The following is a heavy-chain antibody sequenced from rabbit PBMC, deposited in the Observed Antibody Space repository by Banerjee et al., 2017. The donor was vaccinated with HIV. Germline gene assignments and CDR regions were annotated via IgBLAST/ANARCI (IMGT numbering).Heavy chain of an antibody. Sequence: QSLEESGGDLVKPGASLTLTCTASGFSLSSSYWICWVRQAPGKGLELIACIYTSSGGTWYASWAKGRFTISKTSSTTVTLQMTSLTAADTATYFCAREYGGDVGSNLWGPGTLVTVS. CDR2: IYTSSGGT. J-gene: IGHJ4*01. CDR1: GFSLSSSYW. D-gene: IGHD2-1*01. CDR3: AREYGGDVGSNL. V-gene: IGHV1S40*01.